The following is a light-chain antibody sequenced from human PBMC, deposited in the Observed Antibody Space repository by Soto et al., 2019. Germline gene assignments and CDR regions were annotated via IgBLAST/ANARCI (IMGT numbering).Light chain of an antibody. V-gene: IGKV3-20*01. J-gene: IGKJ5*01. CDR1: QSVSSSY. Sequence: EIVLTQSPGTLSLSPGEKATLSCRASQSVSSSYLACYQQKPGQAPRLLIYGASSRATGIPDRFSGSGSGLDFNPTICRLAPEDFAVYYCQQYGSSPLITFGQGTRLEIK. CDR3: QQYGSSPLIT. CDR2: GAS.